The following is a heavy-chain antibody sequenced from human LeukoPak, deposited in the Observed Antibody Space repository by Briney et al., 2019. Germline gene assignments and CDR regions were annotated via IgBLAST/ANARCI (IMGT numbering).Heavy chain of an antibody. Sequence: PGGSLRLSCAASGFTFSSYAMSWVRQAPGKGLEWVSAISGSGGSTYNADSVKGRFTISRDNSKNTLYLQMNSLRAEDTAVYYCARDRRGFGELPNWGQGTLVTVSS. D-gene: IGHD3-10*01. CDR3: ARDRRGFGELPN. V-gene: IGHV3-23*01. CDR1: GFTFSSYA. CDR2: ISGSGGST. J-gene: IGHJ4*02.